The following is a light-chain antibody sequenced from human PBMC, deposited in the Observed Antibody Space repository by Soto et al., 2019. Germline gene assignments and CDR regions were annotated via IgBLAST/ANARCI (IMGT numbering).Light chain of an antibody. J-gene: IGKJ4*01. V-gene: IGKV1-39*01. Sequence: DIQMTQSPSSLSASVGDRVTITCRASPSISSYLNWYQQKPGKAPKLLIYAASSLQSGVPSRFSGCGSGTDFTPTISTLQPDDFATYYCQHSYSTLSCGGGTKVEIK. CDR1: PSISSY. CDR2: AAS. CDR3: QHSYSTLS.